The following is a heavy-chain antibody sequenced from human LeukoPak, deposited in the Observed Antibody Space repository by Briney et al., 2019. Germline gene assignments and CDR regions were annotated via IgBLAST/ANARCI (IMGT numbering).Heavy chain of an antibody. CDR1: GGSFSGYY. J-gene: IGHJ4*02. Sequence: SETLSLTCAVYGGSFSGYYWSWIRQPPGKGLEWIGEINHSGSTNYNPSLKSRVTISVDTSKNQFSLKLSSVTAADTAVYYCAKDRVSRYYDSSGSDYWGQGTLVTVSS. CDR2: INHSGST. CDR3: AKDRVSRYYDSSGSDY. D-gene: IGHD3-22*01. V-gene: IGHV4-34*01.